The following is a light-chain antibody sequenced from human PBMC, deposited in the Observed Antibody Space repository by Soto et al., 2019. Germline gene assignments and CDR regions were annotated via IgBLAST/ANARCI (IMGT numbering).Light chain of an antibody. V-gene: IGKV3-20*01. Sequence: EIVLTQSPGTLSLSPGERATLSCRASQSVSSSYLAWYQQNPGQAPRLLIYGASSRATGIPDRFSGSGSGTDFTLTISRLEPEDFAVYYCPQYGSSPLTFGPGTKVDIK. CDR3: PQYGSSPLT. J-gene: IGKJ3*01. CDR1: QSVSSSY. CDR2: GAS.